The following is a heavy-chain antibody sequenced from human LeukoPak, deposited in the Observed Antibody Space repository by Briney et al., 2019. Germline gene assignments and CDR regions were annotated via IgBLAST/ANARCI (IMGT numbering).Heavy chain of an antibody. J-gene: IGHJ6*02. Sequence: GESLQISSKAAVYSCTNYLSGGGHEIPGKGLEWIGILYRGDSYTRYSPSFRGQVTISAYKSISPAYLQWSSLKASDTAMYYCARVHTMIVANYYDYYGMDVWGQGTTVTVSS. D-gene: IGHD3-22*01. V-gene: IGHV5-51*07. CDR1: VYSCTNYL. CDR3: ARVHTMIVANYYDYYGMDV. CDR2: LYRGDSYT.